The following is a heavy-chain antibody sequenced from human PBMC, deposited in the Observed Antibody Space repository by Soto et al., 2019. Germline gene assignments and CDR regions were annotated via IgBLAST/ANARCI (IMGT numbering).Heavy chain of an antibody. J-gene: IGHJ4*02. V-gene: IGHV3-53*01. Sequence: GGSLRLSCSASGFSVNNNYMTWVRRAPGRRPEWVAVIYTRGTTHYADFATGRFTFSRDNSKNTLYLQMDSLRPEDTAVYYCAKLWGYYFESWGPGTLVTVSS. D-gene: IGHD2-21*01. CDR2: IYTRGTT. CDR1: GFSVNNNY. CDR3: AKLWGYYFES.